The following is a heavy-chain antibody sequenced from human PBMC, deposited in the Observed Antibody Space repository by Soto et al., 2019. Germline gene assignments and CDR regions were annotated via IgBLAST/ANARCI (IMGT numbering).Heavy chain of an antibody. CDR1: GFTFGNAW. Sequence: GGSLRLSCAASGFTFGNAWMSWVRQAPGKGLEWVGRIKSKTDGGTTDYAAPVKGRFTISRDDSKNTLYLQMNSLKTEDTAVYYCTTDGTYYYGSGSYYQAYYYYGMDVWGQGTTVTVS. J-gene: IGHJ6*02. D-gene: IGHD3-10*01. V-gene: IGHV3-15*01. CDR3: TTDGTYYYGSGSYYQAYYYYGMDV. CDR2: IKSKTDGGTT.